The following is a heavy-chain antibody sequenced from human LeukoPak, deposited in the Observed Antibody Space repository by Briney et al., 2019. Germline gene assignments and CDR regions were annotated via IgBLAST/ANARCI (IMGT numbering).Heavy chain of an antibody. V-gene: IGHV3-30*03. D-gene: IGHD6-13*01. CDR3: AHSSSWYLDY. Sequence: PGGSLRLSCAASGFTFSSYGMHWVRQAPGEGLEWVAVISYDGSNKYYADSVKGRFTISRDNSKNTLYLQMNSLRAEDTAVYYCAHSSSWYLDYWGQGTLVTVSS. CDR1: GFTFSSYG. J-gene: IGHJ4*02. CDR2: ISYDGSNK.